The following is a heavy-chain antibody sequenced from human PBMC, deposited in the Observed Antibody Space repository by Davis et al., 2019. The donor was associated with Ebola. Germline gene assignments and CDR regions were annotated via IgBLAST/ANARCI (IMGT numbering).Heavy chain of an antibody. CDR3: AKSPAGGWYCSDGTCYGEGWFDP. CDR1: GYTFTGYY. D-gene: IGHD2-15*01. V-gene: IGHV1-2*02. J-gene: IGHJ5*02. Sequence: ASVKVSCKASGYTFTGYYMHWVRQAPGQGLEWMGWINPNSGGTNYAQKFQGRVTITADESTSTVYMELSSLTSEDTAVYYCAKSPAGGWYCSDGTCYGEGWFDPWGQGTLITVSS. CDR2: INPNSGGT.